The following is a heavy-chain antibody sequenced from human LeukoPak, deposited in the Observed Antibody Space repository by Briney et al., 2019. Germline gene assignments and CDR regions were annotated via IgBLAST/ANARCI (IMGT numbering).Heavy chain of an antibody. CDR1: GFTFSSYG. Sequence: GGSLRPSCAAYGFTFSSYGMHWVRQAPGKGRGWEAVIWNEGSNKYYAHSVTGRFSISTDNSKNTLYLQMNSLRAEDTAVYYCARGHSGSYGDYFDYWGQGTLVTVCS. V-gene: IGHV3-33*01. D-gene: IGHD1-26*01. CDR3: ARGHSGSYGDYFDY. CDR2: IWNEGSNK. J-gene: IGHJ4*02.